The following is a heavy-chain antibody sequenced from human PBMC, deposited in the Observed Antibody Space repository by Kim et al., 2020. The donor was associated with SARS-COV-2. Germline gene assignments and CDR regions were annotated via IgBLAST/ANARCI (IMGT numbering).Heavy chain of an antibody. Sequence: ASVKVSCKASGYTFTSYGISWVRQAPGQGLEWMGWISAYNGNTNYAQKLQGRVTMTTDTSTSTAYMELRSLRSDDTAVYYCARDLGDEQQLVLVDYYGMDVWGQGTTVTVSS. J-gene: IGHJ6*02. CDR3: ARDLGDEQQLVLVDYYGMDV. CDR1: GYTFTSYG. CDR2: ISAYNGNT. D-gene: IGHD6-13*01. V-gene: IGHV1-18*04.